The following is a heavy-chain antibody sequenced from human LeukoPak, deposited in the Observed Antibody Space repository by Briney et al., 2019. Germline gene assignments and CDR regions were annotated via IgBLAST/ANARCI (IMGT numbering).Heavy chain of an antibody. Sequence: GGSLRLSCAGSGFGFNFGSDVMAWVRQAPGKGLEWVSIITAGGGGTSYADSVKGRFSISRDNPKNTLYLQMNSLRAEDTAVYYCANGGYSREERFDSWGRGILVTVFS. J-gene: IGHJ5*01. D-gene: IGHD6-13*01. CDR1: GFGFNFGSDV. CDR2: ITAGGGGT. CDR3: ANGGYSREERFDS. V-gene: IGHV3-23*01.